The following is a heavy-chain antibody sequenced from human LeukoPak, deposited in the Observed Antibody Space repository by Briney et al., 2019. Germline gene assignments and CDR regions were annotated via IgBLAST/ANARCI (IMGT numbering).Heavy chain of an antibody. CDR2: ISGSGGST. Sequence: GGSLRLSCAASGFTFGDYGMSWVRQAPGKGLEWVSAISGSGGSTYYVDSVKGRFTISRDNSKNTLYLQMNSLRAEDTALYYCASLDYFDSSDYGDYWGQGTLVTVSS. D-gene: IGHD3-22*01. CDR1: GFTFGDYG. V-gene: IGHV3-23*01. CDR3: ASLDYFDSSDYGDY. J-gene: IGHJ4*02.